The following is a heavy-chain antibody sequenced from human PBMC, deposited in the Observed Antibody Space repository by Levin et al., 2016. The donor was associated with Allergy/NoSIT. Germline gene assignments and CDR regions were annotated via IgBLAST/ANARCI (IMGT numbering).Heavy chain of an antibody. J-gene: IGHJ4*02. V-gene: IGHV3-21*01. CDR3: AREGIAYCGGDCYVK. Sequence: WIRQPPGKGLEWVSSISSSSSYIYYADSVKGRFTISRDNAKNSLYLQMNSLRAEDTAVYYCAREGIAYCGGDCYVKWGQGTLVTVSS. D-gene: IGHD2-21*01. CDR2: ISSSSSYI.